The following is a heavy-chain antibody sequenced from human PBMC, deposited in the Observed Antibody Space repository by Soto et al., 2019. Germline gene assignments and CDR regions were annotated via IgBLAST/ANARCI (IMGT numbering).Heavy chain of an antibody. V-gene: IGHV3-23*01. CDR1: GFTFSSCA. J-gene: IGHJ6*02. CDR3: AKGSSYYYYYGVDA. D-gene: IGHD6-13*01. Sequence: PGVSLRLSFAASGFTFSSCAMGWVRQAPGKGLEWVSDIIDSGASTYYADSVKGRFTISRDNSKSTLYLQMNSLRAEDTALYYCAKGSSYYYYYGVDAWGQGTTVSVSS. CDR2: IIDSGAST.